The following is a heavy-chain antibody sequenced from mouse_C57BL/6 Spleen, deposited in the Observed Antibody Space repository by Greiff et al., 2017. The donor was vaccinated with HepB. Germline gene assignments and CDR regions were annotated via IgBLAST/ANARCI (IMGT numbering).Heavy chain of an antibody. CDR1: GFTFSSYT. CDR2: ISGGGGNT. J-gene: IGHJ1*03. CDR3: ARQGRGYFDV. Sequence: EVQGVESGGGLVKPGGSLKLSCAASGFTFSSYTMSWVRQTPEKRLEWVATISGGGGNTYYPDSVKGRFTISRDKAKNPLYLQMSSLRSEDTALYYCARQGRGYFDVWGTGTTVTVSS. V-gene: IGHV5-9*01.